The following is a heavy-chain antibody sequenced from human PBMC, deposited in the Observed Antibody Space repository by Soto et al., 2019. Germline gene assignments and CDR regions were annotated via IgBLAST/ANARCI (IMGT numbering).Heavy chain of an antibody. V-gene: IGHV1-18*01. CDR2: ISAYNGNT. CDR3: ARDPYDSSGPRWFDP. Sequence: GASVKVSCKASGYTFTSYGISWVRQAPGQGLEWMGWISAYNGNTNYAQKLQGRVTMTTDTSTSTAYMELRSLRSDYTAVYYCARDPYDSSGPRWFDPWGQGTLVTVSS. D-gene: IGHD3-22*01. J-gene: IGHJ5*02. CDR1: GYTFTSYG.